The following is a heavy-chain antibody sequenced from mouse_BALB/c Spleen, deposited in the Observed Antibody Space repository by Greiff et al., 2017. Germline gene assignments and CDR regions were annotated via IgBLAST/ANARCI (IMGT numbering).Heavy chain of an antibody. CDR1: GFSLTSYG. D-gene: IGHD2-1*01. CDR2: IWSGGST. V-gene: IGHV2-2*02. CDR3: ARSPYGNYPYYAMDY. Sequence: QVQLKQSGPGLVQPSQSLSITCTVSGFSLTSYGVHWVRQSPGKGLEWLGVIWSGGSTDYNAAFISRLSISKDNSKSQVFFKMNSLQANDTAIYYCARSPYGNYPYYAMDYWGQGTSVTVSS. J-gene: IGHJ4*01.